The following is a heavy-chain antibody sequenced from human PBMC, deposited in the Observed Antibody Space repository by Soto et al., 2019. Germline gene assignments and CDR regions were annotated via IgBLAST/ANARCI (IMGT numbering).Heavy chain of an antibody. V-gene: IGHV3-11*01. CDR1: GFTFSDYY. CDR2: ISSSGSTI. D-gene: IGHD1-26*01. CDR3: ARVSGSLYYYYGMDV. Sequence: GGSLRLSCAASGFTFSDYYMSWIRQAPGKGLEWVSYISSSGSTIYYADSVKGRFTISRDNAKNSLYLQMNSLRAEDSAVYYCARVSGSLYYYYGMDVWGQGTTVTVSS. J-gene: IGHJ6*02.